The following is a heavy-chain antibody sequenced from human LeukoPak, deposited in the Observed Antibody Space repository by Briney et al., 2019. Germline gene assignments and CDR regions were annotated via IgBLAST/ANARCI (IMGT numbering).Heavy chain of an antibody. CDR3: ARGAEGSGWYGTVSAFDI. D-gene: IGHD6-19*01. V-gene: IGHV4-34*01. CDR2: INHSGST. Sequence: PSETLSLTCAVYGGSFSGYYWSWIRQPPGKGLEWIGEINHSGSTNYNPSLKSRVTISVDTSKNQFSLKLSSVTAADTAVYYCARGAEGSGWYGTVSAFDIWGQGTVVTVSS. CDR1: GGSFSGYY. J-gene: IGHJ3*02.